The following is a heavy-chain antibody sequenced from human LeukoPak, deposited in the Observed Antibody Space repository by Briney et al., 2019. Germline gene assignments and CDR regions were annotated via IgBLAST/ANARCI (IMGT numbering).Heavy chain of an antibody. CDR1: GFTFSNAW. CDR3: AKGGSYRSQPYFDY. V-gene: IGHV3-23*01. Sequence: GGSLRLSCAASGFTFSNAWMSWVRQAPGKGLEWVSSISDSGGYTFYADSVKGRFTISRDNSKNTVYLQMNSLRADDTAVYYCAKGGSYRSQPYFDYWGQGTPVTVSS. CDR2: ISDSGGYT. J-gene: IGHJ4*02. D-gene: IGHD3-16*02.